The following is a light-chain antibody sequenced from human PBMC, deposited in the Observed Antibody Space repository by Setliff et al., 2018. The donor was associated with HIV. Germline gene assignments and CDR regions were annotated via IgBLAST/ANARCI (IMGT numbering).Light chain of an antibody. CDR2: EAS. J-gene: IGKJ3*01. CDR1: QSFGDF. Sequence: VLTQSPAILSLSPGEKATLSCRASQSFGDFLAWYQQKPGQPPRLLVYEASSRATGIPARFSGSGSGTDFTLTISSLEPEDYGVYYCQQRSNSRFSVGPGTKVDIK. CDR3: QQRSNSRFS. V-gene: IGKV3-11*01.